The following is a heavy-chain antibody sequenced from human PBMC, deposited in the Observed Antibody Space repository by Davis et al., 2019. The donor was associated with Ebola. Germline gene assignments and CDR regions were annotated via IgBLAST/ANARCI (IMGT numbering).Heavy chain of an antibody. Sequence: AASVKVSCKASGYTFTKYDINWVRQATGQGLEWMGWISAYNGNTNYAQKFQGRVAMTTDTSTSTAYMELRSLRSDDTAVYYCARVSFIAVVMIDYWGQGTLVTVSS. CDR2: ISAYNGNT. CDR3: ARVSFIAVVMIDY. CDR1: GYTFTKYD. D-gene: IGHD3-22*01. J-gene: IGHJ4*02. V-gene: IGHV1-18*01.